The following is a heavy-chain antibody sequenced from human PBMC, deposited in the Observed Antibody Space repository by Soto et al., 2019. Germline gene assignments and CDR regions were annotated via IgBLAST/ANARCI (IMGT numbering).Heavy chain of an antibody. D-gene: IGHD3-10*01. J-gene: IGHJ5*02. CDR1: GFPFSSTD. CDR3: AKNSGWFNT. Sequence: PGGSLRLSCAASGFPFSSTDMTWVRQAPGKGLEWVSTIDGSGGTTCYADSVKGRFTISRDNSINTVFLQMNSLRADDTALYFCAKNSGWFNTWGQGALVTVSS. V-gene: IGHV3-23*01. CDR2: IDGSGGTT.